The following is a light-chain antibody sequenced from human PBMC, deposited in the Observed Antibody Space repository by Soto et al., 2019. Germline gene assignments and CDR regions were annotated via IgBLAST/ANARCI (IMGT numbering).Light chain of an antibody. V-gene: IGKV3-20*01. Sequence: IVLTQSPGTLSLSPGERVTLSCRASQNVRSNYLAWYHQKPGQAPRLLIYGASTRATGIPDRFSGSGSGTDFTLTISRLEPEDFAVYYCQQYGSSPRTFGQGTKVDIK. CDR1: QNVRSNY. CDR2: GAS. J-gene: IGKJ1*01. CDR3: QQYGSSPRT.